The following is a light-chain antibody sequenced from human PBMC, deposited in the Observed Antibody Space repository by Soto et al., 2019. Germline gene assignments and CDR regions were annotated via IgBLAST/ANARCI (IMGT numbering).Light chain of an antibody. CDR2: TAS. Sequence: IQMTQSPSSLSASVGDRVTITCRASQSIGIYLHWYQQKSGEAPKLLIYTASTLQSGVPSRFSGSGSGTDFTLTITSLQPEDFATYYCLQSYSAPRTFGQGTKLEI. V-gene: IGKV1-39*01. CDR3: LQSYSAPRT. J-gene: IGKJ2*01. CDR1: QSIGIY.